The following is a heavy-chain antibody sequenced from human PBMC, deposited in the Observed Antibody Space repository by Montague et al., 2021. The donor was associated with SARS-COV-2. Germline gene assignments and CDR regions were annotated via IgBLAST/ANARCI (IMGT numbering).Heavy chain of an antibody. J-gene: IGHJ5*02. D-gene: IGHD3-3*01. V-gene: IGHV2-5*01. CDR1: GFSLSTSGLG. Sequence: PALVKPTQTLTLTCRISGFSLSTSGLGVAWIRQPPRKALEWPAVIYWNADKRYSSPLKNSLTVTKDTSKNEVILTMTNMDPVDTATYFSARRRSVGDVWSSCDWCDPWGQGTLVTVSS. CDR2: IYWNADK. CDR3: ARRRSVGDVWSSCDWCDP.